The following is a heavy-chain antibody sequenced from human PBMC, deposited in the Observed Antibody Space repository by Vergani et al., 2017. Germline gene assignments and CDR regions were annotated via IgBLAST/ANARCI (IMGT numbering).Heavy chain of an antibody. D-gene: IGHD3-22*01. Sequence: QVQLVQSGAEVKKPGASVKVSCKASGYTFTSYDINWVRQAPGQGLEWMGGIIPIFGTANYAQKFQGRVTITADESTSTAYMELSSLRSEDTAVYYCARLSYDTTPYLQGGYDCWGQGTLVSVSS. CDR1: GYTFTSYD. J-gene: IGHJ4*02. CDR3: ARLSYDTTPYLQGGYDC. V-gene: IGHV1-69*01. CDR2: IIPIFGTA.